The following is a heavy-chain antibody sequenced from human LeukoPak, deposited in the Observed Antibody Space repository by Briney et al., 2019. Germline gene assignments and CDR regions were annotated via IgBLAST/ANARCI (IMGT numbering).Heavy chain of an antibody. CDR2: ISSSGSTI. CDR3: ARMDYGGNSGSLDY. Sequence: PGRSLRLSCVASGFTFSSYEMNWVRQAPGKGLEWVSYISSSGSTIYYADSVKGRFTISRDNAKNSLYLQMNSLRAEDTAVYYCARMDYGGNSGSLDYWGQGTLVTVSS. V-gene: IGHV3-48*03. D-gene: IGHD4-23*01. CDR1: GFTFSSYE. J-gene: IGHJ4*02.